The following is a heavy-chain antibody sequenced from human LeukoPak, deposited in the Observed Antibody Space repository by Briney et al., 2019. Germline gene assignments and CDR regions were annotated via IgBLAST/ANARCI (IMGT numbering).Heavy chain of an antibody. CDR3: ASPGYCSGSVCYSGYLQH. V-gene: IGHV3-53*01. D-gene: IGHD2-15*01. J-gene: IGHJ1*01. Sequence: PGGSLRLSCAASGFTFSSYAMSWVRQAPGKGLEWVSVVYYGGDTYYADSVKGRFTISRDSSKNTLYLQMHSLRAEDTAVYYCASPGYCSGSVCYSGYLQHWGQGTLVTVST. CDR1: GFTFSSYA. CDR2: VYYGGDT.